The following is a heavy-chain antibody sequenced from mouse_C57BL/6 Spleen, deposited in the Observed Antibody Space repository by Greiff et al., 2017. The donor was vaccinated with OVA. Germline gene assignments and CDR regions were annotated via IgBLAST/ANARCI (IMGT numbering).Heavy chain of an antibody. V-gene: IGHV1-54*01. D-gene: IGHD1-1*01. CDR2: INPGSGGT. CDR3: ARDYHGSSPWGYAMDY. Sequence: QVQLQQSGAELVRPGTSVKVSCKASGYAFTNYLIEWVKQRPGQGLEWIGVINPGSGGTNYNEKFKGKATLTADKSSSTAYMQLSSLTSEDSAVYFCARDYHGSSPWGYAMDYWGQGTSVTVSS. J-gene: IGHJ4*01. CDR1: GYAFTNYL.